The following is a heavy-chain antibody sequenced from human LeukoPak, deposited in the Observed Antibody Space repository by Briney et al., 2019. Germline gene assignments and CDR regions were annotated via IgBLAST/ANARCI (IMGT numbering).Heavy chain of an antibody. CDR3: ARDLTRDRDSPESNYFDY. CDR2: INPNSGGT. CDR1: GYTFTGYY. D-gene: IGHD2-21*01. V-gene: IGHV1-2*04. Sequence: GASVKVSCKASGYTFTGYYMHWVRQAPGQGLEWMGWINPNSGGTNYAQKFQGWVTMTRDTSISTAYMELSRLRSDDTAVYYCARDLTRDRDSPESNYFDYWGQGTLVTVSS. J-gene: IGHJ4*02.